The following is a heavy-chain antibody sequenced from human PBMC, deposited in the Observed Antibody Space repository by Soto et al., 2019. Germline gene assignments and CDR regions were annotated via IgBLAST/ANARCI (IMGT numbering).Heavy chain of an antibody. CDR3: ARQQAYGHYFMDF. D-gene: IGHD4-17*01. CDR1: GGSISSYY. V-gene: IGHV4-59*08. CDR2: IYYSGGT. J-gene: IGHJ6*03. Sequence: SETLSLTCTVSGGSISSYYWSWIRQPPGKGLEWIGYIYYSGGTNYNPSLKSRVTISVDTSKNQFSLKLSSVTAADTAVYYCARQQAYGHYFMDFWAKGTTVTVSS.